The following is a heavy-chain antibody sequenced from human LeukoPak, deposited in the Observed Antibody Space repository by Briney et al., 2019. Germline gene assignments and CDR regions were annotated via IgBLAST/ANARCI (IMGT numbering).Heavy chain of an antibody. CDR3: AKERAGYANPYYFDY. V-gene: IGHV3-23*01. CDR1: GFAFSTHA. CDR2: ISGSGAIT. J-gene: IGHJ4*02. D-gene: IGHD3-9*01. Sequence: GGSLRLSCAASGFAFSTHAMGWVRQAPGKGLEWVSTISGSGAITYYADSVTGRFTISRDNTKPTLHLHMNSMRAEDTAVYYCAKERAGYANPYYFDYWGQGTLVTVSS.